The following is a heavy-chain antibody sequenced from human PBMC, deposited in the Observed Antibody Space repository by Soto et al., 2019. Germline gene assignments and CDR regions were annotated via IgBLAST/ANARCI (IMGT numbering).Heavy chain of an antibody. V-gene: IGHV3-23*01. J-gene: IGHJ4*02. CDR3: AKDGEVPAAEEYYFDY. Sequence: GGSLRLSCAASGFTFSSYAMSWVRQAPGKGLEWVSAISGSGGSTYYADSVKGRFTISRDNSKNTLYLQMNSLRAEDTAVYYCAKDGEVPAAEEYYFDYWGQGTLVTVSS. D-gene: IGHD2-2*01. CDR1: GFTFSSYA. CDR2: ISGSGGST.